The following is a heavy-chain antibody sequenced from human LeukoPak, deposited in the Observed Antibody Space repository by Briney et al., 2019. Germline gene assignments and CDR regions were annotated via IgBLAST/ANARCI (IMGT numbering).Heavy chain of an antibody. Sequence: GGSLRLSCAASGFTFSDFYMSWIRQAPGKGLEWVSYISTSSSYTNYADSVKGRFTISRDNAKNSLYLQMNSLRAEDTALYYCARSRGAMVRGVTITPINWFDPWGQGTLVTVSS. CDR2: ISTSSSYT. CDR1: GFTFSDFY. D-gene: IGHD3-10*01. CDR3: ARSRGAMVRGVTITPINWFDP. J-gene: IGHJ5*02. V-gene: IGHV3-11*06.